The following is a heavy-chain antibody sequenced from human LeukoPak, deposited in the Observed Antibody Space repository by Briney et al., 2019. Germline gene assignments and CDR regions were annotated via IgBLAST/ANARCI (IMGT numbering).Heavy chain of an antibody. Sequence: GASAKVSCKASGYTFTGYYMHWVRQAPGQGLEWMGWINPNSGVTNYAQKVQGRVTMTRDTSISTAYMELSRLRSDDTAVYYCARESLGRMVSGSYRPYYFDYWGQGTLVTVSS. CDR3: ARESLGRMVSGSYRPYYFDY. J-gene: IGHJ4*02. CDR2: INPNSGVT. CDR1: GYTFTGYY. V-gene: IGHV1-2*02. D-gene: IGHD3-16*02.